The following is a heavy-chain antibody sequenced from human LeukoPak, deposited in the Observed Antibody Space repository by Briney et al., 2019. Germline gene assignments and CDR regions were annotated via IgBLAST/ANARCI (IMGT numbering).Heavy chain of an antibody. CDR2: IHPYGFT. CDR1: GGSFSNYY. D-gene: IGHD3-9*01. CDR3: SRGSDESKTGDT. Sequence: SETLSLTCALYGGSFSNYYWSWIRQPPGKGLEWIGEIHPYGFTNFNPSLKSRVSISVGTSKNQFSLKLTSVTAADTAVYYCSRGSDESKTGDTWGQGSLVTVSS. V-gene: IGHV4-34*01. J-gene: IGHJ5*02.